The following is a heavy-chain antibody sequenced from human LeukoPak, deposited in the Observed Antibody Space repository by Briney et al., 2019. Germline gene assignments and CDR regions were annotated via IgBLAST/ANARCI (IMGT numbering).Heavy chain of an antibody. CDR3: ARGHSSNPNWFDP. CDR1: GFTFSAYW. CDR2: IKLDGGEK. J-gene: IGHJ5*02. D-gene: IGHD6-13*01. V-gene: IGHV3-7*01. Sequence: GGSLRLSCAASGFTFSAYWMSWVRQAPGKGLEWVANIKLDGGEKYYVNSVKGRFTISRDDAKNSLHLQMNSLSADDTALYYCARGHSSNPNWFDPWGQGTLVTVSS.